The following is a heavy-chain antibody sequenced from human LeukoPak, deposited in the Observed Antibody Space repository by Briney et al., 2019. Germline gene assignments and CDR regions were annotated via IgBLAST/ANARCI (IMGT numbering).Heavy chain of an antibody. J-gene: IGHJ5*02. CDR3: ARGGDKSRWNSGSYYKGNWFDP. V-gene: IGHV1-18*01. Sequence: ASVKVSCKASGYTFTSYGISWVRQAPGQGLEWMGWISAYNGNTNYAQKLQGRVTMTTDTSTSTAYMELSSLRSDDTALYYCARGGDKSRWNSGSYYKGNWFDPWGQGTLVTVSS. CDR2: ISAYNGNT. CDR1: GYTFTSYG. D-gene: IGHD3-10*01.